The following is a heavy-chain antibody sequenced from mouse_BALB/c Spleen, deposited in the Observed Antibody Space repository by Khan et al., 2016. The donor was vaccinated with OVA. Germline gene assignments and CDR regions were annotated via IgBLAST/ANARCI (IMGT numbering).Heavy chain of an antibody. CDR2: IYPGDGTT. CDR1: GYTFTAYD. V-gene: IGHV1S56*01. Sequence: QVQLQQSGPELVKPGALVKISCKASGYTFTAYDINWVKQRPGQGLEWIGWIYPGDGTTEDSENFKGKATLTADTSSNTAYMQLSSLTSEKSAVYFCAREGLRGVAMDYWGQGTSVSVSS. CDR3: AREGLRGVAMDY. J-gene: IGHJ4*01. D-gene: IGHD2-4*01.